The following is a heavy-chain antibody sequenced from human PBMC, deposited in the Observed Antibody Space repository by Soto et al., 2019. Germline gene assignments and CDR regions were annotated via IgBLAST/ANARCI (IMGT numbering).Heavy chain of an antibody. J-gene: IGHJ4*02. Sequence: GGSLRLSCAASGFTFSNFWMHWVRQAPGQGLVWVSRIYSDGSGPMYADSVKGRFTISRDNAKSTLYLQMNSLRPEDTAVYYCATLNSFGSDYWGRGTLVTVSS. V-gene: IGHV3-74*03. CDR3: ATLNSFGSDY. CDR2: IYSDGSGP. CDR1: GFTFSNFW. D-gene: IGHD5-18*01.